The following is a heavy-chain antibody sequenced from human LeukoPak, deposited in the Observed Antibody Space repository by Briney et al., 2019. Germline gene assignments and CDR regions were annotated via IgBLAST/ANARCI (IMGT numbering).Heavy chain of an antibody. Sequence: ASVKVSCKASRYTFTGYYMHWVRQAPGQGLEWMGRINPNSGGTNYAQKFQGRVTMTRDTSISSAYMELSRLRSDDTAVYYCATAIRKYSSGWYPFDYWGQGTLVTVSS. V-gene: IGHV1-2*06. CDR2: INPNSGGT. D-gene: IGHD6-19*01. CDR1: RYTFTGYY. J-gene: IGHJ4*02. CDR3: ATAIRKYSSGWYPFDY.